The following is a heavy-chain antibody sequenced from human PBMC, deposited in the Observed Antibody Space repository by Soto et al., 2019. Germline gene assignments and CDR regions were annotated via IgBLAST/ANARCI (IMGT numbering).Heavy chain of an antibody. CDR1: GGSINSGGYY. D-gene: IGHD6-6*01. CDR3: ARDRVLYSSSLGGMDV. V-gene: IGHV4-31*03. CDR2: IYYSGST. J-gene: IGHJ6*02. Sequence: LSLTYTVSGGSINSGGYYWSWIRQHPGKGLEWIGYIYYSGSTYYNPSLKSRVTISVDTSKNQFSLKLSSVTAADTAVYYCARDRVLYSSSLGGMDVCGQGPTVTVS.